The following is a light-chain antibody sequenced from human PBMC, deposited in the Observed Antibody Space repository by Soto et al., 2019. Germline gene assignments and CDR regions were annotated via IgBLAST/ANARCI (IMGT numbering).Light chain of an antibody. CDR2: GAF. J-gene: IGKJ4*01. CDR3: QQRNSWPTSLT. V-gene: IGKV3-11*01. Sequence: EVVLTQSPATLSLSPGERATLSCRASPSVTNFLAWYQQKPGQAPRLLIYGAFNRAPGIPARFSGSASGTDFTLTISSLEPEDFAVYYCQQRNSWPTSLTFGGGTNVDI. CDR1: PSVTNF.